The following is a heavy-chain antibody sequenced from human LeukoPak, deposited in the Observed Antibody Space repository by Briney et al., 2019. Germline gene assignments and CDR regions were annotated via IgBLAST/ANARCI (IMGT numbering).Heavy chain of an antibody. Sequence: PSETLSLTCSVSGDSISYFYWSWIRQPAGKGLEWIGRIYTSGITNYNPSLKSRVTISIDTSKNQFPLKLSSVTAADTAVYYCTRDFTPWGQGTLVTVSS. CDR2: IYTSGIT. J-gene: IGHJ5*02. V-gene: IGHV4-4*07. CDR1: GDSISYFY. CDR3: TRDFTP.